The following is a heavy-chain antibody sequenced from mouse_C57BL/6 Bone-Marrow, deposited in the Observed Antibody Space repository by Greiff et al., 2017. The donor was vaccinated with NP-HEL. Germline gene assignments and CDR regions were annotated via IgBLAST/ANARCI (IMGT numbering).Heavy chain of an antibody. D-gene: IGHD1-1*01. Sequence: EVQLQQSGPELVKPGDSVKISCKASGYSFTGYFMNWVMQSHGKSLEWIGRINPYNGDTFYNQKFKGKATLTADKSSSTAHMELRSLTSEDSGGYYCAREGFITTVGGFADWGQGTLVTVSA. J-gene: IGHJ3*01. V-gene: IGHV1-20*01. CDR3: AREGFITTVGGFAD. CDR2: INPYNGDT. CDR1: GYSFTGYF.